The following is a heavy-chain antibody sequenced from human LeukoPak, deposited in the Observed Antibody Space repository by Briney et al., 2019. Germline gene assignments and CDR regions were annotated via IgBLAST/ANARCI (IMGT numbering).Heavy chain of an antibody. J-gene: IGHJ2*01. D-gene: IGHD6-13*01. CDR1: GGSISSDY. V-gene: IGHV4-59*01. CDR2: IYYSGST. Sequence: SETLSLTCTVSGGSISSDYWSWIRQPPGKGLEWIGYIYYSGSTNYNPSLKSRVTISVDTPKNQFSLKLSSVTAADTAVYYCARQSSSWFYWYFDLWGRGTLVTVSS. CDR3: ARQSSSWFYWYFDL.